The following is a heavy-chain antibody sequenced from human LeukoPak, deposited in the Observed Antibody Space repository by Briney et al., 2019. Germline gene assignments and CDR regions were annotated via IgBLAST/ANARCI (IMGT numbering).Heavy chain of an antibody. V-gene: IGHV1-46*01. D-gene: IGHD3-10*01. CDR3: ARDPYYYGSGSYRAAFLGFDP. CDR2: INPGGDNT. Sequence: GASVKVSCKASGYTFTNYYIHWVRQAPGQGLEWMGLINPGGDNTDYAQNFQGRVTMTRDTSTSTVYMELSSLRSEDTAVYYCARDPYYYGSGSYRAAFLGFDPWGQGTLVTASS. J-gene: IGHJ5*02. CDR1: GYTFTNYY.